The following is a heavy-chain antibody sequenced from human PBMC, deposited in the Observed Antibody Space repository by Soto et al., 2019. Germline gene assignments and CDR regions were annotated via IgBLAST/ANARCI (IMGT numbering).Heavy chain of an antibody. CDR2: INHSGST. Sequence: SETLSLSCAVYGGSFSGYYWSWIRQPPGKGLEWIGEINHSGSTNYNPSLKSRVTISVDTSKNQFSLKLSSVTAADTAVYYCARGVRLERGVIINPNLDYWGQGTLVNVSS. J-gene: IGHJ4*02. CDR3: ARGVRLERGVIINPNLDY. V-gene: IGHV4-34*01. D-gene: IGHD3-10*01. CDR1: GGSFSGYY.